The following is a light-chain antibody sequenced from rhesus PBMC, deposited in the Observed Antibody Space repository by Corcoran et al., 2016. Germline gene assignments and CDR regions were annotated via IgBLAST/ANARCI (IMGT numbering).Light chain of an antibody. CDR3: GQDTNGPLS. V-gene: IGKV2-65*01. CDR1: QSLVHRHGYTY. Sequence: DVVMTQSPLSLPITPGQPASISCRSSQSLVHRHGYTYLSWYQQKPGQPPRRLISEVSNLDSGVPDRFSGRGAGTDFTMKISRVDAGDVGVYCWGQDTNGPLSFGGGTEVEIE. CDR2: EVS. J-gene: IGKJ4*01.